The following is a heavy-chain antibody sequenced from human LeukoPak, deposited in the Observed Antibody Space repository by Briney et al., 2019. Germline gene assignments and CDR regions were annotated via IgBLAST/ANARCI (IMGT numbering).Heavy chain of an antibody. Sequence: ASVKVSCKASGYTFTSYYMHWVRQAPGQGLEWMGIINPSGGSTSYAQKFQGRVTMTRDMSTSTVYMELSSLRSEDTAVYYCARDAFYVDEKYYFDYWGQGTLVTVSS. J-gene: IGHJ4*02. CDR3: ARDAFYVDEKYYFDY. V-gene: IGHV1-46*01. CDR2: INPSGGST. CDR1: GYTFTSYY. D-gene: IGHD5-12*01.